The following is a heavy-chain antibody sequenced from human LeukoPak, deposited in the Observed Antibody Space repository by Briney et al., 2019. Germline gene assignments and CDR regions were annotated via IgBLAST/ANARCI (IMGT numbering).Heavy chain of an antibody. CDR1: GGTFSSYA. CDR2: MNPNSGNT. D-gene: IGHD3-22*01. V-gene: IGHV1-8*02. Sequence: ASVKVSCKASGGTFSSYAISWVRQAPGQGLEWMGWMNPNSGNTGYAQKFQGRVTMTRNTSISTAYMELSSLRSEDTAVYYCARGLYYYDSSGYPHFDYWGQGTLVTVSS. CDR3: ARGLYYYDSSGYPHFDY. J-gene: IGHJ4*02.